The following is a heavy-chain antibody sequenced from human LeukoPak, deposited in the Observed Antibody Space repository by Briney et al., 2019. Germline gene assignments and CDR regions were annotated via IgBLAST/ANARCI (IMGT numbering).Heavy chain of an antibody. CDR3: ARLAYCSNDVCYSNYYYSMDV. Sequence: GESLKISCKGSGCTFSSYWIGWGRRMPGKGLEWMGIIYPDDSDTRYSPSFQGQVTISPDKSISTAYLQWSSLKASDTAMYYCARLAYCSNDVCYSNYYYSMDVWGKGTTVTVSS. CDR1: GCTFSSYW. J-gene: IGHJ6*03. V-gene: IGHV5-51*01. CDR2: IYPDDSDT. D-gene: IGHD2-8*01.